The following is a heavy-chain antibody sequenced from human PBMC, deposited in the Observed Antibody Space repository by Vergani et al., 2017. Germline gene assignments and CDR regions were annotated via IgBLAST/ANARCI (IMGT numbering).Heavy chain of an antibody. CDR1: GFTFSSYS. CDR3: ATVSTVTTFGGEDY. J-gene: IGHJ4*02. V-gene: IGHV3-48*02. D-gene: IGHD4-11*01. CDR2: ISSSSSTI. Sequence: EVQLLESGGGLVQPGGSLRLSCAASGFTFSSYSMNWVRQAPGKGLEWVSYISSSSSTIYYADSVKGRFTISRDNAKNSLYLQMNSLRDEDTAVYYCATVSTVTTFGGEDYWGQGTLVTVSS.